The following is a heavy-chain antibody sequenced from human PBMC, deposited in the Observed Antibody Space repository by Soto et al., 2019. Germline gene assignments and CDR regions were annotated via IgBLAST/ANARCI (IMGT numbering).Heavy chain of an antibody. Sequence: QVPLVESGGGVVKPGGSLRLSCAASGFTLSDYYMSWIRQAPGRGLEWVSYISGSSSDTNYADSVKGRFTISRDNAKNSLYLQMNSLRAEDTAVYYCARGIHNNYGVTPAYWGQGTLVTVSS. D-gene: IGHD4-17*01. J-gene: IGHJ4*02. CDR3: ARGIHNNYGVTPAY. CDR2: ISGSSSDT. CDR1: GFTLSDYY. V-gene: IGHV3-11*05.